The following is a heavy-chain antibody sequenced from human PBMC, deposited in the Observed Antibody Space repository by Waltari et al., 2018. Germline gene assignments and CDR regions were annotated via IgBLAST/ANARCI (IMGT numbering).Heavy chain of an antibody. Sequence: QVQLVQSGAEVKKPGASVKVSCKASGYTFTSYAMHWVRQAPGQRLEGMGWINAGNGNTKYSQKFQGRVTITRDTAASTAYMELSSLRSEDTAVYYCARNGGNSGFYYYGMDVWGQGTTVTVSS. CDR1: GYTFTSYA. CDR2: INAGNGNT. CDR3: ARNGGNSGFYYYGMDV. V-gene: IGHV1-3*01. J-gene: IGHJ6*02. D-gene: IGHD2-21*02.